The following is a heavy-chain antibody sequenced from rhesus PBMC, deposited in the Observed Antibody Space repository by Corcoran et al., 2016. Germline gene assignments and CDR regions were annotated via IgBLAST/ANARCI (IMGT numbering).Heavy chain of an antibody. J-gene: IGHJ4*01. Sequence: QVQLQESGPGVVKPSETLSLTCAVSGGSISGGYDWRWIRQPPGKGLEWIGYIYGSSGSTNYNPSLKKRVTSSKDAAKNEFSRKRSSVTAADTAVYYCARDIAAALFDYLGQGVLVTVSS. V-gene: IGHV4-76*01. CDR1: GGSISGGYD. CDR3: ARDIAAALFDY. D-gene: IGHD6-25*01. CDR2: IYGSSGST.